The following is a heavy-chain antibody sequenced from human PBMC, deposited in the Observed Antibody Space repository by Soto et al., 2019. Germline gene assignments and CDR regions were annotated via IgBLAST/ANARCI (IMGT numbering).Heavy chain of an antibody. V-gene: IGHV4-4*02. CDR1: GGSISSNKW. CDR3: ARDDHIVVVPTSLGAMDV. D-gene: IGHD2-2*01. Sequence: QVQLQESGPGLVKPSETLSLTCAVYGGSISSNKWWSWVRQPPGKGLEWIGEIYHSGSTNYNPSLKSRVTISLDKSKNQFSLKLTSVTAADLAVYYCARDDHIVVVPTSLGAMDVWGQGTTVTVSS. J-gene: IGHJ6*02. CDR2: IYHSGST.